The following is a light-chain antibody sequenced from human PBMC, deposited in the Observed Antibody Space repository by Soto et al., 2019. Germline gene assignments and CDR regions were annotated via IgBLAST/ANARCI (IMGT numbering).Light chain of an antibody. J-gene: IGKJ1*01. CDR3: QQSYSTLWT. Sequence: DIQMTQSPSSLAASVGDRVTITCRASQGIRNDLGWYQQKPGKAPKRLIYSASTLQSGVPSRFSGSGSGTDFTLPISSLQPQDFATYYCQQSYSTLWTFGQGTKVDIK. CDR1: QGIRND. CDR2: SAS. V-gene: IGKV1-39*01.